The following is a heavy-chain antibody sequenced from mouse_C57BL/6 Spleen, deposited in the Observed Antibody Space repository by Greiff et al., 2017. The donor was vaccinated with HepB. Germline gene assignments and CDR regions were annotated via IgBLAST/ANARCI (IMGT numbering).Heavy chain of an antibody. CDR2: ISDGGSYT. CDR1: GFTFSSYA. Sequence: EVKLMESGGGLVKPGGSLKLSCAASGFTFSSYAMSWVRQTPEKRLEWVATISDGGSYTYYPDNVKGRFTNSRDNAKNNLYLQMSHLKSEETAMYYCARDLLIYYYGSSYGYFDVWGTGTTVTVSS. J-gene: IGHJ1*03. D-gene: IGHD1-1*01. CDR3: ARDLLIYYYGSSYGYFDV. V-gene: IGHV5-4*01.